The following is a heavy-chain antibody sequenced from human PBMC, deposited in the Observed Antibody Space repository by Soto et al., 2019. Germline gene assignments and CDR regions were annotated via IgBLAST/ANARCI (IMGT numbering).Heavy chain of an antibody. CDR2: IYYSGST. CDR3: ARGVIENYYYYYMDV. Sequence: SETLSLTCTVSGGSISSGGYYWSWIRQHPGKGLEWIGYIYYSGSTYYNPSLKSRVTISVDTSKNQFSLKLSSMTAADTAVYYCARGVIENYYYYYMDVWGKGTTVTVSS. J-gene: IGHJ6*03. D-gene: IGHD3-10*01. V-gene: IGHV4-31*03. CDR1: GGSISSGGYY.